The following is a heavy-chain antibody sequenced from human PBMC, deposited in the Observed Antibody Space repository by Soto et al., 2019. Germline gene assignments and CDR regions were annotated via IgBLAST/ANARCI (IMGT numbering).Heavy chain of an antibody. V-gene: IGHV1-18*01. D-gene: IGHD2-21*02. CDR3: ARGDGDTLDY. J-gene: IGHJ4*02. CDR1: GYTFRNYG. Sequence: QVQLVQSGAEVKKPGTSVTVSCKASGYTFRNYGITWVRQAPGQGLEWMAWITIYYGDTKTAQKYQGRVTVTADTSTSTAYMELRGLRSDDTAVYYCARGDGDTLDYWGQGTLVSVSS. CDR2: ITIYYGDT.